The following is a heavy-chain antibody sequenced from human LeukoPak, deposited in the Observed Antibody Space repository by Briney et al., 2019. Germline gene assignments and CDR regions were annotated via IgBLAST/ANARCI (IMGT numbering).Heavy chain of an antibody. V-gene: IGHV3-7*01. CDR3: AREGGGPFDY. CDR2: IKQDGSEK. CDR1: GFTFSSYS. J-gene: IGHJ4*02. Sequence: PGGSLRLSCAASGFTFSSYSMSWVRQAPGKGLEWVANIKQDGSEKYYVDSVKGRFTISRDNAKNSLYLQMNSLRAEDTAVYYCAREGGGPFDYWGQGTLVTVSS.